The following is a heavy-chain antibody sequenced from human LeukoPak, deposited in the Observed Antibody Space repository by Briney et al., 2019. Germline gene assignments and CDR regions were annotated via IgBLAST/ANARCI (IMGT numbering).Heavy chain of an antibody. D-gene: IGHD4-17*01. J-gene: IGHJ3*02. CDR1: GGSFSGYY. V-gene: IGHV4-59*08. Sequence: PSETLSLTCAVYGGSFSGYYWSWIRQPPGKGLEWIGYIYYSGSTNYNPSLKSRVTISVDTSKNQFSLKLSSVTAADTAVYYCARHYGDAFDIWGQGTMVTVSS. CDR2: IYYSGST. CDR3: ARHYGDAFDI.